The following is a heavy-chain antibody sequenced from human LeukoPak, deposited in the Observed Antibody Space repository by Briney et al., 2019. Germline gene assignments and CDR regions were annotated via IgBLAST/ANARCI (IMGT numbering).Heavy chain of an antibody. CDR3: ARDPDYDILTGYFNYGMDV. CDR1: GYTFTGYY. D-gene: IGHD3-9*01. Sequence: ASGKVSCKSSGYTFTGYYTHWVRRAPGQGLEWMGWINPNSGGTNYAQKFRGRVTMTRDTSISTAYMEMSRLRSDATAVYYCARDPDYDILTGYFNYGMDVWGQGTTVNVSS. J-gene: IGHJ6*02. CDR2: INPNSGGT. V-gene: IGHV1-2*02.